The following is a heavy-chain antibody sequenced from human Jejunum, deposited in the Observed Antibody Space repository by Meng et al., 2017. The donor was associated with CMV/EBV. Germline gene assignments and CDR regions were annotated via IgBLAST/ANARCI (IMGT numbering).Heavy chain of an antibody. Sequence: QVVAPGGGVVQPGGSRRLSCAASGFTFSIYGMHWVRQAPGKGLEWVAFIRYDGTVQNYADSVKGRFTISRDNSWNMLSLEMNSLRPEDTAVYYCAKVGFGWYSIDYWGQGTLVTVSS. CDR1: GFTFSIYG. CDR2: IRYDGTVQ. CDR3: AKVGFGWYSIDY. D-gene: IGHD6-19*01. V-gene: IGHV3-30*02. J-gene: IGHJ4*02.